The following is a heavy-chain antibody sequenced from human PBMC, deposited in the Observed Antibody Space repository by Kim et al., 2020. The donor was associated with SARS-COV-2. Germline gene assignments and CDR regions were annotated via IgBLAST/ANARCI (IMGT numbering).Heavy chain of an antibody. J-gene: IGHJ3*02. CDR2: IYPGDSDT. V-gene: IGHV5-51*01. CDR3: ARRSTFGVVVPAAPWDIVATTADAFDI. CDR1: GYSFTSYW. D-gene: IGHD2-2*01. Sequence: GESLKISCKGSGYSFTSYWIGWVRQMPGKGLEWMGIIYPGDSDTRYSPSFQGQVTISADKSISTAYLQWSSLKASDTAMYYCARRSTFGVVVPAAPWDIVATTADAFDIWGQGTMVTVSS.